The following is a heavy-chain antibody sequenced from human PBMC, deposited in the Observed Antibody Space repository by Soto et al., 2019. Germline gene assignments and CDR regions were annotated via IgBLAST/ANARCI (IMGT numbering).Heavy chain of an antibody. J-gene: IGHJ4*02. CDR2: ISGSGSST. D-gene: IGHD1-7*01. CDR1: GFTFNSYA. V-gene: IGHV3-23*01. CDR3: AKEGGTTWFYYFDC. Sequence: PGGSLRLSCAASGFTFNSYAMNWVRQAPGKGLEWVSGISGSGSSTYHADSVKGRFTISRDNSKNTLYLQMNSLRAEDTAVYFCAKEGGTTWFYYFDCWGQGTLVTVSS.